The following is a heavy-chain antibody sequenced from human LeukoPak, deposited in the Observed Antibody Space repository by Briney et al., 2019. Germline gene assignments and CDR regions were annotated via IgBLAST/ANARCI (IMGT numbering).Heavy chain of an antibody. J-gene: IGHJ2*01. Sequence: SQTLSLTCVISGDSFSSNSAAWNWIRQSPSRGLEWLGRTYYRSKWFNDYAVSVKSRITINSDTSKNQFSLQVNSVTPADTAIYYCARDGEYYNETSGSYRTRYFDIWGRGTLVTVSS. D-gene: IGHD3-22*01. V-gene: IGHV6-1*01. CDR2: TYYRSKWFN. CDR1: GDSFSSNSAA. CDR3: ARDGEYYNETSGSYRTRYFDI.